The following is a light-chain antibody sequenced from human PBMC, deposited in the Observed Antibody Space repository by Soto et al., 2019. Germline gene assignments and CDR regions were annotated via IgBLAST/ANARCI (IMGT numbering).Light chain of an antibody. J-gene: IGLJ1*01. CDR3: QSYDSSLSAYV. CDR1: SSNIGAGYP. Sequence: QSVLTQSPSVSGAPGQRVTIYCTGTSSNIGAGYPVHWYQQLPGTAPKLLIFGNMNRPSGVPDRFSGSRSGLAITGRQAEDEADYYCQSYDSSLSAYVFGAGTKLTVL. V-gene: IGLV1-40*01. CDR2: GNM.